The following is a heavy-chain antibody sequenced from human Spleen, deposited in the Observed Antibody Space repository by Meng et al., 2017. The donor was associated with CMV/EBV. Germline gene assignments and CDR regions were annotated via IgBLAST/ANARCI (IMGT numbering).Heavy chain of an antibody. J-gene: IGHJ4*02. CDR2: INPTDGIT. CDR1: GYTFTYYY. V-gene: IGHV1-46*01. D-gene: IGHD1-26*01. CDR3: TRGPYTYSGTPHPDC. Sequence: ASVKVSCKASGYTFTYYYMHWVRQAPGQGLEWMGMINPTDGITNYAQRFQGRVTVTRDTSTGTVYMELSSLRSEDTAVYYCTRGPYTYSGTPHPDCWGQGTLVTVSS.